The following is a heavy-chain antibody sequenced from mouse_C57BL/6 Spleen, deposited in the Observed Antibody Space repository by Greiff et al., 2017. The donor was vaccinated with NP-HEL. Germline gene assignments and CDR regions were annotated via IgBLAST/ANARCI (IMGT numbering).Heavy chain of an antibody. Sequence: VKLMESGAELVKPGASVKISCKASGYAFSSYWMNWVKQRPGKGLEWIGQIYPGDGDTNYNGKFKGKATLTADKSSSTAYMQLSSLTSEDSAVYFCAREFITTVVATYYFDYWGQGTTLTVSS. CDR1: GYAFSSYW. CDR3: AREFITTVVATYYFDY. D-gene: IGHD1-1*01. J-gene: IGHJ2*01. CDR2: IYPGDGDT. V-gene: IGHV1-80*01.